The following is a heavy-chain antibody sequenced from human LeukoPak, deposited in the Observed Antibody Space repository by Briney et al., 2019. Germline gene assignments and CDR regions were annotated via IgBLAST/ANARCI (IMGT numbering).Heavy chain of an antibody. CDR2: IYTSGST. V-gene: IGHV4-61*02. J-gene: IGHJ3*02. CDR3: ARLRLHAFDI. CDR1: GGSISSGSYY. Sequence: SETLSLTCPVSGGSISSGSYYWSWIRQPAGKGLEWIGRIYTSGSTNYNPSLKSRVTISVDTSKNQFSLKLSSVTAADTAVYYCARLRLHAFDIWGQGTMVTVSS.